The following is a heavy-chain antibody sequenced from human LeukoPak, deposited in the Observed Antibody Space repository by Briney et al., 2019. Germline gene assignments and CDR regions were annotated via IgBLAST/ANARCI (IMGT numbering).Heavy chain of an antibody. Sequence: PSETLSLTCNVSGGSISGYHWSWIRQAPGKGLEWIGYIYYTGTTNYNPSLKSRVTISVDTSKNHFSLRLSSVTAADTALYYCAREKDGSHDYWGQGILVTVSS. CDR1: GGSISGYH. J-gene: IGHJ4*02. V-gene: IGHV4-59*01. CDR3: AREKDGSHDY. D-gene: IGHD5-24*01. CDR2: IYYTGTT.